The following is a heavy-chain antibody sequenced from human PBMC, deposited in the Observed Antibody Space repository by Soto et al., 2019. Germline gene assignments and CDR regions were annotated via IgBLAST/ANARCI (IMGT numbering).Heavy chain of an antibody. J-gene: IGHJ4*02. CDR2: MYWDDDK. V-gene: IGHV2-5*02. D-gene: IGHD6-19*01. CDR1: GFSFSTTGVG. CDR3: AHRQDQGIGLAGTFDS. Sequence: QITLKESGPTLVKPTQTLTLTCTFSGFSFSTTGVGVGWIRQPPGKALEWLALMYWDDDKRYSPSLKSRLTIAKDNTKSQVVLTMTNMDPVDTATYYCAHRQDQGIGLAGTFDSWGQGTLVTVSS.